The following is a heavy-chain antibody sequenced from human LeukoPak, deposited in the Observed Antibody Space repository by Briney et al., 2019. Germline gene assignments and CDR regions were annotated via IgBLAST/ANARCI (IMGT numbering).Heavy chain of an antibody. V-gene: IGHV3-53*01. J-gene: IGHJ6*02. CDR3: ARSKWVVVITGYYYYGMDV. CDR1: GFTVSSNY. CDR2: IYSGGST. D-gene: IGHD3-22*01. Sequence: PGGSLRLSCAASGFTVSSNYMSWVRQAPGKGLEWVSVIYSGGSTYYADSVKGRFTISRDNSKNTLYLQMNSLRAEDTAVYYCARSKWVVVITGYYYYGMDVWGQGTTVTVSS.